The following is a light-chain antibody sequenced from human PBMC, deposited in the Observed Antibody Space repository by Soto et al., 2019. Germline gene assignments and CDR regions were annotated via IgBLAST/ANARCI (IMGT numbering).Light chain of an antibody. CDR1: QSVSSNY. Sequence: EIVLTQSPGTLSLSPGERATLSCRASQSVSSNYLAWYQQKPGQAPRPLIYGASSRATGITDRFSGSGDGTDFTLTISRLEPEDFAVYYCQQYGSSPWTFGQGTKVEIK. CDR3: QQYGSSPWT. J-gene: IGKJ1*01. V-gene: IGKV3-20*01. CDR2: GAS.